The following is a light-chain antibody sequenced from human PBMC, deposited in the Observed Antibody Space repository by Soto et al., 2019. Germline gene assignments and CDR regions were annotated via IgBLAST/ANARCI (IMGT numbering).Light chain of an antibody. J-gene: IGKJ1*01. V-gene: IGKV3-15*01. Sequence: IVITQSPASLSVSPGERVTLSCRASQSVSSNLAWYQQKPGQAPRLLIYGASTRATGIPARFSGSGSGTEFTLTISSLQSEDFAVYYCQQYDNWPQTFGQGTKVDIK. CDR2: GAS. CDR1: QSVSSN. CDR3: QQYDNWPQT.